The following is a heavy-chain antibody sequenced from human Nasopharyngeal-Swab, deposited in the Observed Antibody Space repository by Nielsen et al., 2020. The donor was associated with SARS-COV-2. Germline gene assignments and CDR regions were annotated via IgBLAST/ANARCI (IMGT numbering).Heavy chain of an antibody. J-gene: IGHJ4*02. V-gene: IGHV3-9*01. D-gene: IGHD1-26*01. CDR3: AKDPARIVGAPTAAFDF. CDR1: GFTFDDYA. CDR2: INWNSGSI. Sequence: SLKISCAASGFTFDDYAMHWVRQAPGKGLEWVSGINWNSGSIGYADSVKGRFTISRDNAKNSLYLQMNSLRPEDTALYYCAKDPARIVGAPTAAFDFWGQGTLVTVSS.